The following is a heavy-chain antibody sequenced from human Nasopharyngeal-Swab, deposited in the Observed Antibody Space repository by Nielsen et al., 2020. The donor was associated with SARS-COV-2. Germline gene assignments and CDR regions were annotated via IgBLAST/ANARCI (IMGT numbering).Heavy chain of an antibody. Sequence: SQTLSLTCAISGDRVSSNSAAWNWIRQSPSRGLEWLGRTYYRSKWYNDYAVSVKSRITINPDTSKNQFSLQLNSVTPEDTAVYYCARDLLWFGELSLEFGNGMDVWGQGTTVTVSS. CDR1: GDRVSSNSAA. J-gene: IGHJ6*02. CDR2: TYYRSKWYN. V-gene: IGHV6-1*01. CDR3: ARDLLWFGELSLEFGNGMDV. D-gene: IGHD3-10*01.